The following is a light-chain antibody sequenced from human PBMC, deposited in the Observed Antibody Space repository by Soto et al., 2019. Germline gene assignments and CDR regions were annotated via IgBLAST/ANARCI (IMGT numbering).Light chain of an antibody. Sequence: EVVMTQSPATLSVSPGERATLSCRTSQSVSGNLAWYQQKPGQAPRLLIYAASTRATGIPARFSGSESGTEFTLTINSLRSEDSAVYYCHQYNNWPPYTVGQGTKVDIK. J-gene: IGKJ2*01. V-gene: IGKV3-15*01. CDR3: HQYNNWPPYT. CDR1: QSVSGN. CDR2: AAS.